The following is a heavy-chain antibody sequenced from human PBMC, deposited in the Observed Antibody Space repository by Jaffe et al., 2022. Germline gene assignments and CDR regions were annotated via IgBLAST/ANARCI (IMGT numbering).Heavy chain of an antibody. V-gene: IGHV4-61*02. D-gene: IGHD5-18*01. J-gene: IGHJ5*02. CDR3: ARGGYSYGYGGNWFDP. CDR2: IYTSGST. CDR1: GGSISSGSYY. Sequence: QVQLQESGPGLVKPSQTLSLTCTVSGGSISSGSYYWSWIRQPAGKGLEWIGRIYTSGSTNYNPSLKSRVTISVDTSKNQFSLKLSSVTAADTAVYYCARGGYSYGYGGNWFDPWGQGTLVTVSS.